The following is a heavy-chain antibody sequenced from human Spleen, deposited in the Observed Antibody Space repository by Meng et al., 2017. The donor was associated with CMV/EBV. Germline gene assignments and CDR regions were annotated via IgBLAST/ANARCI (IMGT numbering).Heavy chain of an antibody. CDR3: AKALTGNAFDALDI. D-gene: IGHD3-16*01. CDR2: INHSGST. Sequence: GSLRLSCAVYGGSFSGYYWSWIRQPPGKGLEWIGEINHSGSTNYNPSLKSRVTISVDTSKNQFSLKLSSVTAADTAVYYCAKALTGNAFDALDIWGQGTRVTVSS. J-gene: IGHJ3*02. V-gene: IGHV4-34*01. CDR1: GGSFSGYY.